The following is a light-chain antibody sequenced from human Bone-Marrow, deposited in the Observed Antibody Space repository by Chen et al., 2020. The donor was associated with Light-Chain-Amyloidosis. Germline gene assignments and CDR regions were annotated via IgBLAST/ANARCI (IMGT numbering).Light chain of an antibody. J-gene: IGLJ1*01. CDR3: SSYTITNTLV. Sequence: QSALTQPASVSGSPGQSITISCTGTSSDVGGDNHVSWYQQHPDKAPRLMIYEVTNRPSWVTDRFSGSKSDNTASVTISGLQTEDEADYFCSSYTITNTLVFGSGTRVTVL. CDR1: SSDVGGDNH. CDR2: EVT. V-gene: IGLV2-14*01.